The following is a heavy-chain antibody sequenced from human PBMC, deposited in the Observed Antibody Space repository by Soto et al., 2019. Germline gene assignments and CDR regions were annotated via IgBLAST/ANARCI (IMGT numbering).Heavy chain of an antibody. CDR2: IYYSGST. Sequence: PSETLSLTCTVSGGSISSSSYYWGWIRQPPGKGLEWIGSIYYSGSTYYNPSLKSRVTISVDTSKKQFSLKLTSVTAADTAVYYCARGKGSHSSILDSWGQGTLVTVSS. CDR1: GGSISSSSYY. D-gene: IGHD2-15*01. V-gene: IGHV4-39*07. J-gene: IGHJ4*02. CDR3: ARGKGSHSSILDS.